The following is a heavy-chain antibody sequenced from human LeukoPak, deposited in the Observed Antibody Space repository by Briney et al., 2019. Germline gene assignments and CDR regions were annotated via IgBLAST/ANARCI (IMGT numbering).Heavy chain of an antibody. CDR1: GGSISSYY. J-gene: IGHJ5*02. D-gene: IGHD2-15*01. V-gene: IGHV4-59*12. Sequence: SETLSLTCTVSGGSISSYYWSWIRQPPGKGLEWIGYIYYSGSTNYNPSLESRVTISVDTSKNQFSLKLSSVTAADTAVYYCAREVVAATFRWFDPWGQGTLVTVSS. CDR3: AREVVAATFRWFDP. CDR2: IYYSGST.